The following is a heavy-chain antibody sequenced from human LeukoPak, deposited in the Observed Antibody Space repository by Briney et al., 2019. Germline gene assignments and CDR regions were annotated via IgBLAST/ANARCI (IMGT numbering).Heavy chain of an antibody. CDR2: INHSGST. CDR3: AREGFFGSGSYPPTGQDAFDI. Sequence: PSETLSLTCAVYGGSFSGYYWSWIRQPPGKGLEWIGEINHSGSTNYNPSLKSRVTISVDTSKNQFSLKLSSVTAEDTAVYYCAREGFFGSGSYPPTGQDAFDIWGQGTMVTVSS. J-gene: IGHJ3*02. CDR1: GGSFSGYY. D-gene: IGHD3-10*01. V-gene: IGHV4-34*01.